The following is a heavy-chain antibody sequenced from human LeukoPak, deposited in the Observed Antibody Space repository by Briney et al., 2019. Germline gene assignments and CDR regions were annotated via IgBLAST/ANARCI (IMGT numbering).Heavy chain of an antibody. J-gene: IGHJ6*02. V-gene: IGHV3-23*01. CDR1: GVTFSSYS. CDR3: AREVVLGETNYFYYGMGV. D-gene: IGHD1-26*01. CDR2: ISVSGARA. Sequence: GGSLRLSCAASGVTFSSYSMSWVCQAPGEGLEWVSAISVSGARAHYVGSVRGRFTISRDNAQNTLHLEMNSLRAEDTAVYYCAREVVLGETNYFYYGMGVWGQGTTVTVSS.